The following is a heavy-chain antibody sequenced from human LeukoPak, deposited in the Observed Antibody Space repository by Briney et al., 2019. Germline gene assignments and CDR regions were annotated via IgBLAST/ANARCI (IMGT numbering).Heavy chain of an antibody. D-gene: IGHD2-2*02. V-gene: IGHV3-66*02. Sequence: GGSLRLSCAASGFTFSSYAMSWVRQAPGKGLEWVSVIYSGGSTYYADSVKGRFTISRDNFKNTLYLQMNSLRAGDTAVYYCARDRLYDVSPGRDYWGQGILVTVSS. J-gene: IGHJ4*02. CDR2: IYSGGST. CDR3: ARDRLYDVSPGRDY. CDR1: GFTFSSYA.